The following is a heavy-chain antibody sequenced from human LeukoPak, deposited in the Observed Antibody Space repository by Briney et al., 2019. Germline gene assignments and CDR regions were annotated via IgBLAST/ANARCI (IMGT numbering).Heavy chain of an antibody. V-gene: IGHV3-7*01. CDR2: IKQDGSEK. J-gene: IGHJ4*02. D-gene: IGHD2-21*02. Sequence: GGSLRLSCAASGFTFGTYWMTWVRQAPRKGLEWVANIKQDGSEKYYVHSVRGRFTISRDNTKNSLYLQMNSLRVEDTAVYFCARDSGCRGGVFYSFYDCWGQGSLVTVSS. CDR1: GFTFGTYW. CDR3: ARDSGCRGGVFYSFYDC.